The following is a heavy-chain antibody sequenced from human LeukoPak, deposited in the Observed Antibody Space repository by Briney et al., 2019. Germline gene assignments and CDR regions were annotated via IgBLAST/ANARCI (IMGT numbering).Heavy chain of an antibody. CDR3: ARETYYYDSSGSRPYYFDY. CDR1: GFTFSSYE. D-gene: IGHD3-22*01. CDR2: ISSSGSTI. V-gene: IGHV3-48*03. J-gene: IGHJ4*02. Sequence: GGSLRLSCAASGFTFSSYEMNWVRQAPGKGLEWVSYISSSGSTIYYADSVKGRFTISRDNAKNSLYLQMNSLRAEDTAVYYCARETYYYDSSGSRPYYFDYWGQGTLVTVSS.